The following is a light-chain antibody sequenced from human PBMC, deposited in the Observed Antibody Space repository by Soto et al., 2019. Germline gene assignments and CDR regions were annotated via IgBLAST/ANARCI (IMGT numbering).Light chain of an antibody. J-gene: IGLJ1*01. V-gene: IGLV2-8*01. Sequence: QSVLTQPPSASGSPGQSVTISCTGTSSDVGGYNYVSWYQQHPGKAPKLMIYEVTKRPSGVPGRFSGSKSGNTASLTVSGLRAEDEANYYCTSYAGSNNLVFGSGTQLTVL. CDR1: SSDVGGYNY. CDR2: EVT. CDR3: TSYAGSNNLV.